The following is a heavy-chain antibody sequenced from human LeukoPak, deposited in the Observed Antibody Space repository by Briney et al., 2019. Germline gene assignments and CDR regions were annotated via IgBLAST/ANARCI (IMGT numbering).Heavy chain of an antibody. D-gene: IGHD4-23*01. CDR2: IKQDGSEK. V-gene: IGHV3-7*01. J-gene: IGHJ4*02. CDR1: GFTFSTYW. Sequence: LSGGSLRLSCAASGFTFSTYWMTWVRQAPGKGLEWVANIKQDGSEKHYVDSVKGRFTISRDNAKNSLFLQMNSLRAEDTAVYHCARALYGGNSNFNYWGQGTLVTVSS. CDR3: ARALYGGNSNFNY.